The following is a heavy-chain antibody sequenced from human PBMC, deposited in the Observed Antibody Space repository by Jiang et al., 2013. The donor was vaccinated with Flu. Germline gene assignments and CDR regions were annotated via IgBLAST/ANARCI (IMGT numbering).Heavy chain of an antibody. J-gene: IGHJ4*02. D-gene: IGHD3-16*01. CDR1: GGSISSGGYY. V-gene: IGHV4-31*03. CDR3: ARAGNKITFYDY. CDR2: IYYSGST. Sequence: GSGLVKPSQTLSLTCTVSGGSISSGGYYWSWIRQHPGKGLEWIGYIYYSGSTYYNPSLKSRVTISVDTSKNQFSLKLSSVTAADTAVYYCARAGNKITFYDYWGQGTLVTVSS.